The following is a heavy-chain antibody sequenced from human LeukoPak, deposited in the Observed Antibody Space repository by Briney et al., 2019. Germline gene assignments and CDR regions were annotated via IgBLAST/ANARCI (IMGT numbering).Heavy chain of an antibody. CDR3: ARADFWSGRIFDY. CDR1: GGSISSYY. V-gene: IGHV4-59*01. J-gene: IGHJ4*02. D-gene: IGHD3-3*01. Sequence: PSETLSLTCTVSGGSISSYYWSWIRQPPGKGLEWVGYIYYSGSTNYNPSLKSRVTISVDTSKNQFSLKLSSVTAAVTAVYYCARADFWSGRIFDYWGQGTLVTVSS. CDR2: IYYSGST.